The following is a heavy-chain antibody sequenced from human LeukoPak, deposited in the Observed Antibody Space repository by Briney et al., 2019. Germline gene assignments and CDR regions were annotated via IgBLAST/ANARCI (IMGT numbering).Heavy chain of an antibody. D-gene: IGHD3-22*01. CDR3: AKDFSVYYYDSRVLDH. Sequence: PGRSLRLSCAASEFTFSSNAMHWVRQAPGKGLEWVTIISYDGSNKYYADSVKGRFTISRDNSKNTLYLQMNRLRAEDTAVYYCAKDFSVYYYDSRVLDHWGQGTLVTVSS. V-gene: IGHV3-30*04. CDR2: ISYDGSNK. CDR1: EFTFSSNA. J-gene: IGHJ4*02.